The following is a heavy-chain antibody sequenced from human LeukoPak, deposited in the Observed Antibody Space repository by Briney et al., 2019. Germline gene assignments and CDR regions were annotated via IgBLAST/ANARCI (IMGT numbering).Heavy chain of an antibody. CDR2: IKSKTDGGTT. V-gene: IGHV3-15*01. CDR3: NYDFWSGFWY. J-gene: IGHJ4*02. Sequence: GGSLRLSCAASGFTFSNAWMSRVRQAPGKGLEWVGRIKSKTDGGTTDYAAPVKGRFTISRDDSKNTLYLQMNSLKTEDTAVYYCNYDFWSGFWYWGQGTLVTVSS. D-gene: IGHD3-3*01. CDR1: GFTFSNAW.